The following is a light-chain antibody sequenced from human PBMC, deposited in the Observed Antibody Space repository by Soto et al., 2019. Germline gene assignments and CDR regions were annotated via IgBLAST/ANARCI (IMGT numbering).Light chain of an antibody. V-gene: IGLV2-14*03. J-gene: IGLJ2*01. CDR2: DVN. Sequence: QSALTQPASVSGSPGQSITISCTGTSSDIGAYNHVSWYQQHPGKAPHVMIYDVNNRPSGVSNLFSGSRSGNTASLTVSGLQAEDEDDYYCSSHASRSTLIFGGGTKLTVL. CDR3: SSHASRSTLI. CDR1: SSDIGAYNH.